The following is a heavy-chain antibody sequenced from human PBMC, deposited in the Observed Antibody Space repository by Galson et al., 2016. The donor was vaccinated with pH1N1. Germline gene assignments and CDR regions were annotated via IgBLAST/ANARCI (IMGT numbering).Heavy chain of an antibody. D-gene: IGHD6-19*01. J-gene: IGHJ4*02. CDR1: GFVFSSCG. CDR3: VRDLGLVGWSLLDY. V-gene: IGHV3-48*01. Sequence: SLRLSCAASGFVFSSCGMNWVRQAPGKGLEWISYISSDGRTIHYADSVRGRSTISRDNGQRSLFLQMHSLRVEDTAVYFCVRDLGLVGWSLLDYWGQGAQVSVSS. CDR2: ISSDGRTI.